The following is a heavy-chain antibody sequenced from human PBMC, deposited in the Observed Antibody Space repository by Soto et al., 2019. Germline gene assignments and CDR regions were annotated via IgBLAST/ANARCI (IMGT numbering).Heavy chain of an antibody. CDR1: GFTFSSYG. CDR3: AKGKEAGFVTTVTTV. CDR2: ISYDGSNK. V-gene: IGHV3-30*18. J-gene: IGHJ4*02. D-gene: IGHD4-17*01. Sequence: GGSLRLSCAASGFTFSSYGMHWVRQAPGKGLEWVAVISYDGSNKYYADSVKGRFTISRDNSKNTLYLQMNSLRAEDTAVYYCAKGKEAGFVTTVTTVWGQGTLVTVSS.